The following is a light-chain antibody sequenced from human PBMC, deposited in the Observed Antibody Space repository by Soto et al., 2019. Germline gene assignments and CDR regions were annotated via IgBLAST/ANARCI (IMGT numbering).Light chain of an antibody. CDR3: QQYGSTPFT. J-gene: IGKJ3*01. CDR2: GAS. Sequence: EIVVTQSPVTLSLSPGERATISCRASQSVSSNYLAWYQQKPGQAPRLLIYGASSRASDIPDRFSGSGSGTDFTLVISRLEPEDLAMYYCQQYGSTPFTFGPGTKVDVK. CDR1: QSVSSNY. V-gene: IGKV3-20*01.